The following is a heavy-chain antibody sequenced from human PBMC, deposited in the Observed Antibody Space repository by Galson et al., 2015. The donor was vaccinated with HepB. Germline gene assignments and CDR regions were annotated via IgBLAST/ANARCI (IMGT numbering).Heavy chain of an antibody. J-gene: IGHJ4*02. CDR1: GFTFSSYS. Sequence: SLRLSCAASGFTFSSYSMNWVRQAPGKGLEWVSYISSSSSTIYYADSVKGRFTISRDNAKNSLYLQMNSLRAEDTAVYYCARDEVWFGELFDYWVQGTLVTVSS. V-gene: IGHV3-48*04. CDR2: ISSSSSTI. D-gene: IGHD3-10*01. CDR3: ARDEVWFGELFDY.